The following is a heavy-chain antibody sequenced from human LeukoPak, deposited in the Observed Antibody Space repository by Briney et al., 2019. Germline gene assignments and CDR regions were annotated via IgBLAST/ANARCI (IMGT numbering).Heavy chain of an antibody. CDR3: ARTIAQYSNTWLYYYYGLDV. V-gene: IGHV3-23*01. J-gene: IGHJ6*02. CDR1: GCTFGGYA. CDR2: ISAGSEDS. Sequence: GGSLRLSCTASGCTFGGYAMSWVRQAPGKGLEWVSSISAGSEDSYYADSVKGRFTISRDNSKSTLYLQMNSLRADDTAVYYCARTIAQYSNTWLYYYYGLDVWGHGTTVTVSS. D-gene: IGHD1-7*01.